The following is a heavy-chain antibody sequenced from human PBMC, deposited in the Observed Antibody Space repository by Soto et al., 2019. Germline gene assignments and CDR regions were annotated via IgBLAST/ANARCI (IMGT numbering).Heavy chain of an antibody. Sequence: SETLSLTCTVSGGSITSSYWSWIRRPPGKGLEWIAYIYDAGISGYTPSTSYNPSLKSRVTMSVDTSKNQFSLRLTSVTAADTAVYYCARGEDAFFYSGLDVWGQGITVTVSS. CDR3: ARGEDAFFYSGLDV. V-gene: IGHV4-59*01. J-gene: IGHJ6*02. CDR2: IYDAGISGYTPST. CDR1: GGSITSSY.